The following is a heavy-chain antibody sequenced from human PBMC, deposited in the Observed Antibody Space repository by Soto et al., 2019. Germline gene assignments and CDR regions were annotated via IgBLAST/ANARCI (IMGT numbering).Heavy chain of an antibody. CDR1: GGSISSSSYY. CDR2: IYYSGST. J-gene: IGHJ4*02. Sequence: SETLSLTCTVSGGSISSSSYYWGWIRQPPGKGLEWIGSIYYSGSTYYNPSLKSRVTISVDTSKNQFSLKLSSVTAADTAVYYCARMKYSSGNQAFDYWGQGTLVTVSS. CDR3: ARMKYSSGNQAFDY. V-gene: IGHV4-39*01. D-gene: IGHD6-19*01.